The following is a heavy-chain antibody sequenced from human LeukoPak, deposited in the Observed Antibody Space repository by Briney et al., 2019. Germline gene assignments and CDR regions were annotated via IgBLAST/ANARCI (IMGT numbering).Heavy chain of an antibody. Sequence: SVKVSCKASGGTFSSYAISWVRQAPGQGLEWMGGIIPIFGTANYAQKFQGRVTITTDESTSTAYMELSSLRSEDTAVYYCARVPKVGAILYDYYYMDVWGKGTTVTVSS. D-gene: IGHD3-3*01. CDR3: ARVPKVGAILYDYYYMDV. J-gene: IGHJ6*03. V-gene: IGHV1-69*05. CDR1: GGTFSSYA. CDR2: IIPIFGTA.